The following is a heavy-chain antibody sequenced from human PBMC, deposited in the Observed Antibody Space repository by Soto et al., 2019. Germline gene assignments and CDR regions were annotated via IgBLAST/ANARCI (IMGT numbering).Heavy chain of an antibody. Sequence: QVHLQESGPGLVKPSQTLSLNCTVSGGSISDYWSWDRPHPGKGLEWIGYIYNSGTTYYNPSLKSRLTMSVDTSTTQVYLRLSSLTAADTAVYYWARLNLDYVTGMDVLGQGTTVTASS. J-gene: IGHJ6*02. D-gene: IGHD4-17*01. CDR3: ARLNLDYVTGMDV. V-gene: IGHV4-31*03. CDR2: IYNSGTT. CDR1: GGSISDY.